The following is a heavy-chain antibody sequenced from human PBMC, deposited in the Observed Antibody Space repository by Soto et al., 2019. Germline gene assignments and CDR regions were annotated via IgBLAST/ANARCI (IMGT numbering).Heavy chain of an antibody. CDR3: ARDIVVKASADNEAAYDI. Sequence: ASVKVSCKVSGYTLTELSMHWVRQAPGKGLEWMGGFDPEDGETIYADSVRGRFIISRDSSKNTLYLQMNSLRAEDTAVYYCARDIVVKASADNEAAYDIWGQGTMVTVSS. D-gene: IGHD2-2*01. J-gene: IGHJ3*02. V-gene: IGHV1-24*01. CDR1: GYTLTELS. CDR2: FDPEDGET.